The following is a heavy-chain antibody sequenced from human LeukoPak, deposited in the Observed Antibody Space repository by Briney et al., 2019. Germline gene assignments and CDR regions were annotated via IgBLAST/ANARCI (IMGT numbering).Heavy chain of an antibody. CDR3: TRPSFYYYYMYV. Sequence: PGGSLRLSCAASGFIFRTYWMSWVRQAPGKGLEWVANIKQDGSEKHYVDSVKGRFTISRDNAKNSLYLQMNSLRAKDTAVYYCTRPSFYYYYMYVWGKGTTVTVSS. D-gene: IGHD1-7*01. CDR1: GFIFRTYW. CDR2: IKQDGSEK. V-gene: IGHV3-7*01. J-gene: IGHJ6*03.